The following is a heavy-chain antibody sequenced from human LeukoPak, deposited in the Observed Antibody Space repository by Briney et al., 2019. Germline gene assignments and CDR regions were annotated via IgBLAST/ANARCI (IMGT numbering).Heavy chain of an antibody. D-gene: IGHD6-13*01. J-gene: IGHJ6*03. CDR3: ATEFTRSSCWSPFYYYYMDV. CDR2: TSYRSDWYN. V-gene: IGHV6-1*01. CDR1: GDSVSINSAA. Sequence: SQTLSLTSAISGDSVSINSAAWNWRRQSPSRGLGWRGRTSYRSDWYNDYAVSVKGRITINPDPSNNQLSLQLHSLTPAATSIYYWATEFTRSSCWSPFYYYYMDVGCKGNTITVSS.